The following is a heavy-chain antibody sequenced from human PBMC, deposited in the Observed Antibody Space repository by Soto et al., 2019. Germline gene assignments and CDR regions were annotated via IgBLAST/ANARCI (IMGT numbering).Heavy chain of an antibody. Sequence: SETLSLTCTVSGGSISSYYWSWIRQPPGKGLEWIGYIYYSGSTNYNPSLKSRVTISVDTSKNQFSLKLSSVTAADTAVYYCARAGRAAASIYYYYGVDVWGQGTTVTVSS. V-gene: IGHV4-59*01. CDR1: GGSISSYY. D-gene: IGHD6-13*01. CDR2: IYYSGST. CDR3: ARAGRAAASIYYYYGVDV. J-gene: IGHJ6*02.